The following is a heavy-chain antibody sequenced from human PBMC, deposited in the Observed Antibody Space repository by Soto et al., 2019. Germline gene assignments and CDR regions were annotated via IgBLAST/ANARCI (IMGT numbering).Heavy chain of an antibody. CDR3: ARGGSLNWYFDL. CDR2: INSDRSST. V-gene: IGHV3-74*01. D-gene: IGHD1-26*01. CDR1: GFTFSSYW. J-gene: IGHJ2*01. Sequence: EVQLVESGGGLVQLGGSLRLSCAASGFTFSSYWMHWVRQAPGKGLVWVSRINSDRSSTSYADSVKGRFTISRDNAKNTLYLQMNTQRAEDTAVYYGARGGSLNWYFDLWGRCTLFTVS.